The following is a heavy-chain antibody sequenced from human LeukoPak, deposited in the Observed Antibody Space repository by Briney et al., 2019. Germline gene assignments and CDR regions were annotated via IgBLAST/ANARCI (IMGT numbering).Heavy chain of an antibody. Sequence: GGSLRLSCAASGFTFSGYWMSWVRQAPGKGLEWVANIKQDGSEKYYVDSVEGRFTISRDNAKNSLYLQMNSLRAEDTAVYYCARDRGRLLVPKYYYYGMDVWGQGTTVTVSS. D-gene: IGHD2-8*02. V-gene: IGHV3-7*03. J-gene: IGHJ6*02. CDR2: IKQDGSEK. CDR3: ARDRGRLLVPKYYYYGMDV. CDR1: GFTFSGYW.